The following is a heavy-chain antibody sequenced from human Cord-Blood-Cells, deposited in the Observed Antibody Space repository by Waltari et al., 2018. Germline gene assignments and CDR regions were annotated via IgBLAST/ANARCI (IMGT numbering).Heavy chain of an antibody. Sequence: QLQLQESGPGLVKPSETLSLTCTVSGGSISSSSYYWGWIRQPPGTGLEWIGSIYYSGSTYYNPALQSRVTISVDTSKNQFSLKLSSVTAADTAVYYCARHVGIAARPDWYFDLWGRGTLVTVSS. J-gene: IGHJ2*01. D-gene: IGHD6-6*01. CDR2: IYYSGST. CDR3: ARHVGIAARPDWYFDL. V-gene: IGHV4-39*01. CDR1: GGSISSSSYY.